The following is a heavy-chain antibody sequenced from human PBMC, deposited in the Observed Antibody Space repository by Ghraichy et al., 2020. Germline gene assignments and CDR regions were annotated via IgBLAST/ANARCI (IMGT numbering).Heavy chain of an antibody. V-gene: IGHV3-23*01. D-gene: IGHD6-19*01. CDR1: GFTFSIYA. Sequence: GGSLRLSCAASGFTFSIYAMTCVRQAPGKWLKWVSTIGGNGDAYYTDSVKGRFTISRDNSKNTLYLQMNSLRVEDTALYYCARAQWLVQYWYFDIWGRGTLVTVSS. J-gene: IGHJ2*01. CDR2: IGGNGDA. CDR3: ARAQWLVQYWYFDI.